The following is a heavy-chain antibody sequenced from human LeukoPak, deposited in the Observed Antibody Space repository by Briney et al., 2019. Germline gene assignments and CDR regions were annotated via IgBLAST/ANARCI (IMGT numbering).Heavy chain of an antibody. CDR1: GGTFSSYA. J-gene: IGHJ4*02. CDR3: ARGVPFLYYYDSSGYYFDY. CDR2: IIPIFGTA. V-gene: IGHV1-69*06. Sequence: ASVKVSCKASGGTFSSYAISWVRQAPGQGLEWMGGIIPIFGTANYAQKFQGRVTITAGKSTSTAYMELSSLRSEDTAVYYCARGVPFLYYYDSSGYYFDYWGQGTLVTVSS. D-gene: IGHD3-22*01.